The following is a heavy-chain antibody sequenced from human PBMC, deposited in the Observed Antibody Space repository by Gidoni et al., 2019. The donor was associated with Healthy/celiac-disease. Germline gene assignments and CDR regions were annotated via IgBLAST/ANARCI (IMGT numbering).Heavy chain of an antibody. Sequence: EVQLVESGGGLVKPGGSLRRSCAAPGFTFSSYSMNWVRQAPGKGLEWVSSISSSSSYIYYADSVKVRFTISRDNAKNSLYLQMNSLRAEDTAVYYCARDGDPLEFDYWGQGTLVTVSS. D-gene: IGHD4-17*01. J-gene: IGHJ4*02. V-gene: IGHV3-21*01. CDR3: ARDGDPLEFDY. CDR2: ISSSSSYI. CDR1: GFTFSSYS.